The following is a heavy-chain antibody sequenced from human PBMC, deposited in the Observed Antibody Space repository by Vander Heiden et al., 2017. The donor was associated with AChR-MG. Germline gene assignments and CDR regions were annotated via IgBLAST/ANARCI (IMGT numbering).Heavy chain of an antibody. CDR3: AKDKVAD. J-gene: IGHJ4*02. CDR1: GFTFDAYA. V-gene: IGHV3-9*01. Sequence: EVQLVESGGGLVQPGRSLRLSCAASGFTFDAYAMHWVRQAPGKGLEWVSGISWNSGSIDYADSVKGRFTISRDNAKNSLFLQMNSLRAEDTALYYCAKDKVADWGQGTLVTVSS. CDR2: ISWNSGSI. D-gene: IGHD2-15*01.